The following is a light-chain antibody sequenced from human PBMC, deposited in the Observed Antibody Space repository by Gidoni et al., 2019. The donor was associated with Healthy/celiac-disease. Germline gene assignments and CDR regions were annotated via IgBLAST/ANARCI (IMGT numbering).Light chain of an antibody. V-gene: IGKV3-15*01. CDR1: QSVSSN. CDR3: KQYNNGAALT. Sequence: EIVMTHHPATLSVSPGERATLSCRASQSVSSNLAWYQQKPGQAPRLLTSGGATRATGIPARLSGSGSGTEFTLTISSMQSEDYAVDYCKQYNNGAALTFGQGTRLEIK. CDR2: GGA. J-gene: IGKJ5*01.